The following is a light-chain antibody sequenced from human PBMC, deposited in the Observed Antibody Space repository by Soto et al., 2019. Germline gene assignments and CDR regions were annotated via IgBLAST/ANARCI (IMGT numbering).Light chain of an antibody. J-gene: IGKJ1*01. CDR2: GTS. CDR1: RSVNNTL. Sequence: EIVLTQSPGTLSLSPGERATLSCRADRSVNNTLVTWFQQKPGQAPRLLIFGTSNRAPGIPDRFSGSGSGTDFTLTISRLEPDYFAVYYCQHYSDSSWTFGQGTKVDSK. V-gene: IGKV3-20*01. CDR3: QHYSDSSWT.